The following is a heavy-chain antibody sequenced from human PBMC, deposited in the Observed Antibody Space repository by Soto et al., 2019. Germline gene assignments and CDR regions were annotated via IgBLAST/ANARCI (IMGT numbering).Heavy chain of an antibody. J-gene: IGHJ4*02. CDR3: ARDGARRGIDY. V-gene: IGHV4-39*07. CDR2: IYYSGST. CDR1: GGSISSSSYY. Sequence: SETLSLTCTVSGGSISSSSYYWGWIRQPPGKGLEWIGSIYYSGSTNYNPSLKSRVTISVDTSKNQFSLKLSSVTAADTAVYYCARDGARRGIDYWGQGTLVTVSS. D-gene: IGHD3-16*01.